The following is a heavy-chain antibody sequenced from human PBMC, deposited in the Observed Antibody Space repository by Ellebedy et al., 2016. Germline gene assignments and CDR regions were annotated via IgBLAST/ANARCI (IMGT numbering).Heavy chain of an antibody. CDR1: GGSISSYY. CDR2: IYYSGST. Sequence: SETLSLTXTVSGGSISSYYRSWIRQPPGKGLEWIGYIYYSGSTNYNPSLKSRVTMSVDTSKNQFSLKLSSVTAADTAVYYCARGRYCSSTSCPPYYWGQGTLVTVSS. V-gene: IGHV4-59*12. D-gene: IGHD2-2*01. J-gene: IGHJ4*02. CDR3: ARGRYCSSTSCPPYY.